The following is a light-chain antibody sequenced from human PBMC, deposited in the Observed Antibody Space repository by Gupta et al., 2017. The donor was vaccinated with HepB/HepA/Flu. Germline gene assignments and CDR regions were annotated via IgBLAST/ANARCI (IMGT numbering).Light chain of an antibody. CDR2: EVS. V-gene: IGLV2-23*02. J-gene: IGLJ2*01. CDR1: SSDVGRYNL. Sequence: QSDLTQPASVSGSPGQSSTISRTGTSSDVGRYNLVSWYQQHPDKAPKLMIYEVSKRPSGVSNRCSGSKSGNTASLTISGLQAEDEAEYYGCSYAGSSTFVVFGGGTKLTVL. CDR3: CSYAGSSTFVV.